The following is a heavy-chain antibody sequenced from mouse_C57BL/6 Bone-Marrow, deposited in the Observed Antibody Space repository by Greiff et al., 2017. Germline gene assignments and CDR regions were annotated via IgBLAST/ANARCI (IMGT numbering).Heavy chain of an antibody. J-gene: IGHJ4*01. V-gene: IGHV14-4*01. CDR2: IDPENGDT. CDR1: GFTIKDDY. Sequence: VQLQQSGAELVRPGASVKLSCTASGFTIKDDYMHWVKQRPEQGLEWIGWIDPENGDTEYASKFQGKATITADTSSNTAYLQLSSLTSEDTAVYYCTTSYYYAMDCWGQGASVTVSS. CDR3: TTSYYYAMDC.